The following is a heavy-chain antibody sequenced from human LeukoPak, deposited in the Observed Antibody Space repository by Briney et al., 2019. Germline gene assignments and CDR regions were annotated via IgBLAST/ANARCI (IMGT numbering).Heavy chain of an antibody. CDR2: IYYSGST. Sequence: PSQTLSLTCTVSGGSISSGDFYWSWIRQPPGKGLEWIGYIYYSGSTYYNPSLKSRVTISVDTSKNQFSLKLSSVTAADTAVYYCARDPPQLKKAFDIWGQGTMVTVSS. J-gene: IGHJ3*02. D-gene: IGHD2-2*01. CDR1: GGSISSGDFY. CDR3: ARDPPQLKKAFDI. V-gene: IGHV4-30-4*01.